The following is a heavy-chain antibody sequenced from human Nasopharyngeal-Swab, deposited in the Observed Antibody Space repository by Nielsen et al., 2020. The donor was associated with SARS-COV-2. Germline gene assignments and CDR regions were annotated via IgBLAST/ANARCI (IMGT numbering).Heavy chain of an antibody. J-gene: IGHJ6*03. Sequence: SETLSLTCTVSGYSINSDYFWGWIRQPPGKGLEWIGGVYHSGSTHYNPSLKSRVTMSVDTSKNQFSLKLDSVTAADTAVNYCARAAPGSSWYRDPPYYYYMDVWGKGTTVTVSS. D-gene: IGHD6-13*01. V-gene: IGHV4-38-2*02. CDR1: GYSINSDYF. CDR2: VYHSGST. CDR3: ARAAPGSSWYRDPPYYYYMDV.